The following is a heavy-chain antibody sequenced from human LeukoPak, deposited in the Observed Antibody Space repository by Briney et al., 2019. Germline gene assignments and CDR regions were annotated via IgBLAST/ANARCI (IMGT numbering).Heavy chain of an antibody. CDR2: IGIDSGNT. CDR3: ARDHNYAFDN. Sequence: GGSLRLSCTASGFPFTEYSMSWVRQVPGEGLGWRSYIGIDSGNTKYADSVRGPFTISANKAKNSLYLQMNSLRVEDTAVYYCARDHNYAFDNWGQGTLVSVAS. CDR1: GFPFTEYS. J-gene: IGHJ4*02. D-gene: IGHD1-1*01. V-gene: IGHV3-11*06.